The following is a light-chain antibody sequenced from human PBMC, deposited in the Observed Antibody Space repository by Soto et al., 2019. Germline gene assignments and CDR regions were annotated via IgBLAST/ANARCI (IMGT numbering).Light chain of an antibody. J-gene: IGKJ3*01. V-gene: IGKV4-1*01. CDR1: QSVLYSSNNKNY. CDR3: QQYFITPFA. CDR2: WAS. Sequence: DIVMTQSPDSLAVSLGERATINCKSSQSVLYSSNNKNYLAWYQQKPGQPPKLLIYWASTRESGVPDRFSGSGSGTDFTLTISSLQAEDVAVYSGQQYFITPFAFGPGTKVDIK.